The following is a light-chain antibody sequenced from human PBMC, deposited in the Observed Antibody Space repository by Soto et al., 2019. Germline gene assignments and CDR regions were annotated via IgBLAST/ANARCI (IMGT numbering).Light chain of an antibody. CDR2: EGS. Sequence: QSALTQPASVSGSPGQSITISCTGTSSDVGYYNLVSWYQQHPGKAPKLIIYEGSKRPSGVSNRFSGSKSGTTASLTISGLQAEDEGHYSCCSYARSTTVVFGGGTKLTVL. J-gene: IGLJ2*01. CDR1: SSDVGYYNL. V-gene: IGLV2-23*01. CDR3: CSYARSTTVV.